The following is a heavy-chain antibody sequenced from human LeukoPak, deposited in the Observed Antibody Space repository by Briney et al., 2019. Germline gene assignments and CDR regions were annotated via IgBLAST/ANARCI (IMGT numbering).Heavy chain of an antibody. J-gene: IGHJ4*02. CDR3: VRHHSSGWLQIGGYFDY. Sequence: GGSLRLSCAASGFTFSSYSMNWVRQAPGKGLEWVANINQDGSEKYYVDSVKGRFTISRDNAKNSLYLQMNSLRAEDTAVYYCVRHHSSGWLQIGGYFDYWGQGTLVTVSS. V-gene: IGHV3-7*01. CDR1: GFTFSSYS. CDR2: INQDGSEK. D-gene: IGHD6-19*01.